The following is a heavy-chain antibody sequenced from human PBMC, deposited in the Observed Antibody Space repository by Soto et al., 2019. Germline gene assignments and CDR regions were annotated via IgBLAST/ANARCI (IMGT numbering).Heavy chain of an antibody. V-gene: IGHV5-51*01. CDR2: IYPGDHET. CDR1: GYTFSNFW. J-gene: IGHJ4*02. CDR3: ARRTSRRQYFDY. Sequence: GESLKISCRCSGYTFSNFWIAWVRHLPGKGFEWMGIIYPGDHETRYSPSFHGKVTISADKSINTAYLQWSSLKASDSAFYYCARRTSRRQYFDYWGQGALVTVSS.